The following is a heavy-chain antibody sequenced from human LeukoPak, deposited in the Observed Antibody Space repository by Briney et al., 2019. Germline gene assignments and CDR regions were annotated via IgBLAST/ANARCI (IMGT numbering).Heavy chain of an antibody. J-gene: IGHJ4*02. Sequence: GGSLRLSCAASGFTFSSYSMNWVRQAPGKGLEWVSSISSSSSYIYYADSVKGRITISRDNAKNSLYLQMNSLRAEDTAVYYCATFWSGYYKDFDYWGQGTLVTVSS. CDR3: ATFWSGYYKDFDY. D-gene: IGHD3-3*01. CDR1: GFTFSSYS. V-gene: IGHV3-21*01. CDR2: ISSSSSYI.